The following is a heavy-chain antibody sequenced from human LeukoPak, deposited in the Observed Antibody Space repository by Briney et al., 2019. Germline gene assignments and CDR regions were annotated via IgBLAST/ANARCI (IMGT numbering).Heavy chain of an antibody. CDR1: GGSISSYY. V-gene: IGHV4-59*06. D-gene: IGHD3-3*01. CDR2: IYYSGST. J-gene: IGHJ5*02. CDR3: ARDLEP. Sequence: SETLSLTCTVSGGSISSYYWSWIRQPPGKGLEWIGYIYYSGSTYYNPSLKSRVTISVDTSKNQFSLKLSSVTAADTAVYYCARDLEPWGQGTLVTVSS.